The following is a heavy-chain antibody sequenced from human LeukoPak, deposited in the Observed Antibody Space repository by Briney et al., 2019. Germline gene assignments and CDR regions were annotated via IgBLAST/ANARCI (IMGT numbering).Heavy chain of an antibody. CDR3: ARVASESIAAAGFDY. V-gene: IGHV3-20*01. CDR1: GFTFDDYG. Sequence: PGRSLRLSCAASGFTFDDYGMSWVRQAPGKGLEWVSGINWNGGSTGYADSVKGRFTISRDNAKNSLYLQMNSLRAEDTALYHCARVASESIAAAGFDYWGQGTLVTVSS. D-gene: IGHD6-13*01. J-gene: IGHJ4*02. CDR2: INWNGGST.